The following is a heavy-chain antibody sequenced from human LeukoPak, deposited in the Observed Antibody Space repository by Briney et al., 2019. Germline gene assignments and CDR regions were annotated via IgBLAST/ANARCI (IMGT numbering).Heavy chain of an antibody. CDR2: IYPGDSDT. J-gene: IGHJ4*02. D-gene: IGHD3-22*01. V-gene: IGHV5-51*01. CDR1: GYRFTNYW. CDR3: ATLHYYYDSHGHFDY. Sequence: GESLLIFCKGSGYRFTNYWIGWVRQMPGKGLEWMGIIYPGDSDTRYSPSFQGQVTILVDKSINTAYLQWSSLMATDTAMYYCATLHYYYDSHGHFDYWGQGTLFTVSS.